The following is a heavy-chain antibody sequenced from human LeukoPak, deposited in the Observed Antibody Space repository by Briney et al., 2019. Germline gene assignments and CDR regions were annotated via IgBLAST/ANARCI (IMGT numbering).Heavy chain of an antibody. CDR2: INPNSGGP. D-gene: IGHD5-12*01. Sequence: ASLKVSCKASGYTFTGYYMHWVRQAPGQGLEWMGWINPNSGGPNYAQKFQGRVTMTRDTSISTAYMELSRLRSDDTAVYYCATVEYSGYDIFDYWGQGTLVTVSS. CDR1: GYTFTGYY. V-gene: IGHV1-2*02. CDR3: ATVEYSGYDIFDY. J-gene: IGHJ4*02.